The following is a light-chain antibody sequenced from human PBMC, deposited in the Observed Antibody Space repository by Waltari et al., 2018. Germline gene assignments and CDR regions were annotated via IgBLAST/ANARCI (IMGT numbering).Light chain of an antibody. J-gene: IGKJ1*01. CDR1: KSISTY. V-gene: IGKV1-39*01. CDR2: AAS. Sequence: DIQMTQSPPSLSASVGDRVTITCRASKSISTYVNWYQQKVGKAPELLIYAASILQSGVPSRFSGSGSGTEFILTISSLQSEDFATYFCQQSYRTPPTFGQGTKVDI. CDR3: QQSYRTPPT.